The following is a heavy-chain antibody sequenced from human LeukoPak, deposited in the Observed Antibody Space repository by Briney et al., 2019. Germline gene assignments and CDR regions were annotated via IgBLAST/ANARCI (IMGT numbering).Heavy chain of an antibody. J-gene: IGHJ4*02. CDR1: GYTFSGYD. CDR3: ARGGDNYGYIFDY. V-gene: IGHV3-48*01. D-gene: IGHD5-18*01. Sequence: GGSLRLSCAASGYTFSGYDMNWVRQAPGKGPEWVSYISSRGTTMYYADSVKGRFTISRDNVKRSLDLQMNSLRAEDTAVYYCARGGDNYGYIFDYWGQGTLVTVSS. CDR2: ISSRGTTM.